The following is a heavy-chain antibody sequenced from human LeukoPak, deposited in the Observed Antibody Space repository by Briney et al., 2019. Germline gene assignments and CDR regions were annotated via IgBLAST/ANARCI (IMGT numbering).Heavy chain of an antibody. Sequence: ASVKVSCKASGGTFSRYAISWVGQAPGQGLEWMGGIIPIFGTADYVQKCQGRVTITTDESTSTSYMELSSLRSEDTAVYYCASRRYCSSTSCSDAFDIWGQGTMVTVSS. CDR2: IIPIFGTA. V-gene: IGHV1-69*05. J-gene: IGHJ3*02. CDR1: GGTFSRYA. CDR3: ASRRYCSSTSCSDAFDI. D-gene: IGHD2-2*01.